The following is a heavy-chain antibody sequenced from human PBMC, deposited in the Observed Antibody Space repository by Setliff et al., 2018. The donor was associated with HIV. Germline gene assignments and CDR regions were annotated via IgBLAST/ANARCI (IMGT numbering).Heavy chain of an antibody. V-gene: IGHV3-23*01. CDR2: ISASGDKT. Sequence: GSLRLSCAASGFIFSIYPMSWVRQCPGKGLEWVSAISASGDKTYYADSVKGRFTVSRDNAKNTVYLQMNSLGADDSGFYYCARGDGGLDSWGQGTLVTVSS. D-gene: IGHD3-3*01. CDR1: GFIFSIYP. J-gene: IGHJ4*02. CDR3: ARGDGGLDS.